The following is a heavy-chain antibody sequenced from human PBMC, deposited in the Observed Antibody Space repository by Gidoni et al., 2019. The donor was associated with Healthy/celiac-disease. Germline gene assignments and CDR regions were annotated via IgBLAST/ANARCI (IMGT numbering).Heavy chain of an antibody. CDR3: ARDLGYSSSSGQGLDYYYYGMDV. D-gene: IGHD6-6*01. V-gene: IGHV1-69*01. Sequence: QVQLVQSGAEVKKPGSSVKVSCKASGGTFSSYAISWVRQAPGQGLEWMGGIIPIFGTANYAQKFQGRVTITADESTSTAYMELSSLRSEDTAVYYCARDLGYSSSSGQGLDYYYYGMDVWGQGTTVTVSS. CDR2: IIPIFGTA. CDR1: GGTFSSYA. J-gene: IGHJ6*02.